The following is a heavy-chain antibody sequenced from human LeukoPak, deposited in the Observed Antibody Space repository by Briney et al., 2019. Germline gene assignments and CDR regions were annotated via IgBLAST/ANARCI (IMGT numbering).Heavy chain of an antibody. D-gene: IGHD6-13*01. J-gene: IGHJ4*02. CDR2: ISGSGGST. CDR3: ANSRPSLAAAGTSSY. V-gene: IGHV3-23*01. CDR1: GFTLSSYA. Sequence: GGSLRLSCAASGFTLSSYAMSWVRQALGKGLEWVSAISGSGGSTYYADSVKGRFTISRDNSKNTLYLQMNSLRAEDTAVYYCANSRPSLAAAGTSSYWGQGTLVTVSS.